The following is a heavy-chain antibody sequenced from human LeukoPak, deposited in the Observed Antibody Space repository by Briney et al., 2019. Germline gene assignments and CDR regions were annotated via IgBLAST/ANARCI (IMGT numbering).Heavy chain of an antibody. V-gene: IGHV1-2*02. CDR1: GYTFTGYY. CDR3: ARDTVGGTYYGEFDY. Sequence: GASVKVSCKASGYTFTGYYMHGVRQAPGQGLEWMGWINPNSGGTNYAQKFQGRVTMTRDTSISTAYMELSRLRSDDTAVYYCARDTVGGTYYGEFDYWGQGTLVTVSS. CDR2: INPNSGGT. J-gene: IGHJ4*02. D-gene: IGHD1-26*01.